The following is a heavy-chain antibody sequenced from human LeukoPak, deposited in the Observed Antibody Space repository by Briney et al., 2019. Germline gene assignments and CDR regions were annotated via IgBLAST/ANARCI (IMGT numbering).Heavy chain of an antibody. CDR3: ARARIQLWSLNFDY. J-gene: IGHJ4*02. CDR1: GFTFSDYY. CDR2: INHSGST. D-gene: IGHD5-18*01. Sequence: GSLRLSCAASGFTFSDYYMSWIRQPPGKGLEWIGEINHSGSTNYNPSLKSRVTISVDTSKNQFSLKLSSVTAADTAVYYCARARIQLWSLNFDYWGQGTLVTVSS. V-gene: IGHV4-34*01.